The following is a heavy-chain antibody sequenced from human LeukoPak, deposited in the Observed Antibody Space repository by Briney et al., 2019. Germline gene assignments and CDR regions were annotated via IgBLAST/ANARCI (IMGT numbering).Heavy chain of an antibody. J-gene: IGHJ4*02. Sequence: GASVKVSCKASGYTFTGYYMHWVRQAPGQGLEWMGWINPNSGGTNYAQKFQGRVTMTRDTSISTAYMELSRLRSDDTAVYYCARDRDPLYYYDSSGYPDWGQGTLVTVSS. V-gene: IGHV1-2*02. D-gene: IGHD3-22*01. CDR3: ARDRDPLYYYDSSGYPD. CDR1: GYTFTGYY. CDR2: INPNSGGT.